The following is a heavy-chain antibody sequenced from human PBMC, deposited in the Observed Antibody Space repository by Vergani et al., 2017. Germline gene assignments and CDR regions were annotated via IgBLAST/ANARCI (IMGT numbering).Heavy chain of an antibody. J-gene: IGHJ3*02. CDR1: GGTFSSYA. Sequence: QVQLVQSGAEVKKPGSSVKVSCKASGGTFSSYAISWVRQAPGQGLEWMGGIIPIFGTANYAQKFQGRVTITADESTSTAYMELSSLRSEDTAVYYCASVGVTMVRGVIIYDAFDIWGQGTMVTVSS. D-gene: IGHD3-10*01. CDR2: IIPIFGTA. V-gene: IGHV1-69*01. CDR3: ASVGVTMVRGVIIYDAFDI.